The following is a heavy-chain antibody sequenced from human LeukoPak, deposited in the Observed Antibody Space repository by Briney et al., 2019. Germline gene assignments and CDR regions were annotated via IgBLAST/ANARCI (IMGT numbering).Heavy chain of an antibody. CDR3: VTVPFAFYGMEV. V-gene: IGHV4-4*02. Sequence: SGTLSLTCAVSSESIRSNNWWSWVRQPPGKGLEWIGEIYHSGSTNYNPSLKSRVTISADTSKNQLSLKLSSVTAADTAVYYCVTVPFAFYGMEVWGKGTTVSVSS. CDR1: SESIRSNNW. J-gene: IGHJ6*04. CDR2: IYHSGST. D-gene: IGHD4-17*01.